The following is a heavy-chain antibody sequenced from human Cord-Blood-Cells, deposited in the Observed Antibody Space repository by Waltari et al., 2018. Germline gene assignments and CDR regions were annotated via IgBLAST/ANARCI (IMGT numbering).Heavy chain of an antibody. Sequence: QVQLQESGPGLVKPSQTLSPTCTVSGGSISSGSYYWSWIRQPAGKGLEWIGYTDTSGSTNYNPSLKSRVTISVDTSKNQFSLKLSSVTAADTAVYYCARGTYYDFWSGYAFDAFDIWGQGTMVTVSS. CDR2: TDTSGST. CDR3: ARGTYYDFWSGYAFDAFDI. V-gene: IGHV4-61*09. D-gene: IGHD3-3*01. J-gene: IGHJ3*02. CDR1: GGSISSGSYY.